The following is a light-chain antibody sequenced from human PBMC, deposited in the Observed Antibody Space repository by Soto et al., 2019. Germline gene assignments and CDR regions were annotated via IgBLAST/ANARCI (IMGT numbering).Light chain of an antibody. Sequence: DIQVTQSPSTLSASVGDRVTITCRASQTISTWMAWYQQKPGKAPKLLIYDASTLESGVPSRFSGSGSETEFTLTISRLQPDDFATYFCHSRAFGQGTRLEIK. CDR3: HSRA. CDR1: QTISTW. J-gene: IGKJ5*01. CDR2: DAS. V-gene: IGKV1-5*01.